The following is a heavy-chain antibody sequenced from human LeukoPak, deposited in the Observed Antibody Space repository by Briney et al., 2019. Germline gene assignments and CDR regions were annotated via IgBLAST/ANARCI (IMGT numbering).Heavy chain of an antibody. Sequence: GESLKISCKGSGYSFTSYWIGWVRRMPGKGLEWMGIIYPGDCDIRYSPSFQGRVTISADKSISTAYLQWSSLKASDTAIYYCARALVGAATLSYWGQGTLVTVSS. J-gene: IGHJ4*02. CDR1: GYSFTSYW. CDR2: IYPGDCDI. V-gene: IGHV5-51*01. CDR3: ARALVGAATLSY. D-gene: IGHD1-26*01.